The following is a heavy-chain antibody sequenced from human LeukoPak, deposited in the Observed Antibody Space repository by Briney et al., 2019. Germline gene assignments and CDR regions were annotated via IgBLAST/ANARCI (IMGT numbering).Heavy chain of an antibody. Sequence: GGSLRLSCAASGFTFSSYAMSWVRQAPGKGLEWVSAISGSGGSTYYTDSVKGRFTISRDNSKNTLYLQMNSLRAEDTAVYYCAKVKNYYDSSGLDYWGQGTLVTVSS. J-gene: IGHJ4*02. D-gene: IGHD3-22*01. V-gene: IGHV3-23*01. CDR2: ISGSGGST. CDR1: GFTFSSYA. CDR3: AKVKNYYDSSGLDY.